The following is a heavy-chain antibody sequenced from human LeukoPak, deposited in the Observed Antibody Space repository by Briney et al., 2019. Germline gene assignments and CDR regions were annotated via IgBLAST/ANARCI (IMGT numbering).Heavy chain of an antibody. CDR2: IIPILGIA. J-gene: IGHJ6*03. CDR3: ARVKRYSGYDYPIDYYYYYMDV. D-gene: IGHD5-12*01. V-gene: IGHV1-69*02. Sequence: SVKVSCKASGGTSSSYTINWVRQAPGQGLEWMGRIIPILGIANYAQKFQGRVTITADKSTSTAYMELSSLRSEDTAVYYCARVKRYSGYDYPIDYYYYYMDVWGKGTTVTVSS. CDR1: GGTSSSYT.